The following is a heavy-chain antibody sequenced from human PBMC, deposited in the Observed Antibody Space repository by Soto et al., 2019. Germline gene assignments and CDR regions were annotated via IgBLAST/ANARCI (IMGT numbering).Heavy chain of an antibody. CDR1: GGSISSYY. V-gene: IGHV4-59*08. CDR3: ARHTPAISISDH. D-gene: IGHD2-15*01. CDR2: IYYSGST. J-gene: IGHJ4*02. Sequence: SETLSLTCTVSGGSISSYYWSWIRQPPGKGLEWIGYIYYSGSTSYNPSLKSRVTISVDTSKNQFSLKLSSVTAADTAVYYCARHTPAISISDHWGQGTLVTVSS.